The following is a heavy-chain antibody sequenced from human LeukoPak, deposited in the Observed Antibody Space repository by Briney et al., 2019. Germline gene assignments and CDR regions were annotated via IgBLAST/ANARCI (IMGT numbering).Heavy chain of an antibody. CDR2: IDTNTGNP. D-gene: IGHD3-16*02. CDR1: GYTFTNYA. CDR3: GRAYQPLGGLSFPDQ. J-gene: IGHJ5*02. V-gene: IGHV7-4-1*02. Sequence: ASVKVSCKASGYTFTNYAMNWVRQAPGQGLECMGWIDTNTGNPTYAQGFTGRFVFSLDTSVSTAYLQISSLKAEDTAVYYCGRAYQPLGGLSFPDQWGQGTLVTVSS.